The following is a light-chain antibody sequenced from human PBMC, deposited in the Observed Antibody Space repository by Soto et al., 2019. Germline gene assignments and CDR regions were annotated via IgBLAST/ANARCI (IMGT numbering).Light chain of an antibody. V-gene: IGKV3-20*01. CDR1: QSVSSSY. CDR3: KHYGSSRYT. Sequence: EIVWTQSPGTLSLYPGERATLSCRASQSVSSSYLAWYQQKPGQAPRLLIYGASSRGTGIPDRFSGRGSGTGFTLNIRRLKTEDCAVYYCKHYGSSRYTFGKGTQLEIK. J-gene: IGKJ2*01. CDR2: GAS.